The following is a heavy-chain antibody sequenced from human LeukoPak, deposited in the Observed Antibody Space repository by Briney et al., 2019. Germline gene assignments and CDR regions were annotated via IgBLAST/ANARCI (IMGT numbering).Heavy chain of an antibody. V-gene: IGHV4-4*07. J-gene: IGHJ4*02. D-gene: IGHD6-13*01. CDR2: VSSSGTT. CDR1: GASISKYF. CDR3: ARGVYIAAAQYGY. Sequence: SETLSLTCTVSGASISKYFWHWIRHPAGKGLEWIGRVSSSGTTNYNPSLRSRVTMSLDTSTNQFSLKLSSVTAAGTAVYYCARGVYIAAAQYGYWGQGTLVTVSS.